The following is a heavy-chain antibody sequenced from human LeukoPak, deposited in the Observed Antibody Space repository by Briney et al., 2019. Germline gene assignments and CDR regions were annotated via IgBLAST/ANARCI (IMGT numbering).Heavy chain of an antibody. J-gene: IGHJ3*02. CDR3: ARDVGDGFDI. D-gene: IGHD2-21*02. CDR1: GFTFSSYL. CDR2: SNGDGSST. V-gene: IGHV3-74*01. Sequence: GGSLRLSCAASGFTFSSYLMHWVRQAPGKGLVWVSRSNGDGSSTFYADSVKGRFTISRDNAKNTLYLQMDSLRADDTAVYYCARDVGDGFDIWGQGTMVTVSS.